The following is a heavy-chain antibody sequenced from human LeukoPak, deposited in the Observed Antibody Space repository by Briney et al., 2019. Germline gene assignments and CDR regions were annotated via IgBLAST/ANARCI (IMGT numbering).Heavy chain of an antibody. V-gene: IGHV4-39*07. J-gene: IGHJ3*02. CDR2: IYYSGRT. Sequence: SETLSLTCTVSGDSITSSSSYWGWIRQSPGKGLEWIGSIYYSGRTSYNPSLKGRVAMSVDTSKNQFSLKLSSVTAADTAVYYCAREGMDLGLSLDAFDIWGQGTMVTVSS. D-gene: IGHD3-16*01. CDR1: GDSITSSSSY. CDR3: AREGMDLGLSLDAFDI.